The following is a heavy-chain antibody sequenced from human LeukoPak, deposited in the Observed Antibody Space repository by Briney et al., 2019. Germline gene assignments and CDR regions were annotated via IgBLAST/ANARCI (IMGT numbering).Heavy chain of an antibody. CDR1: GFTFSS. Sequence: GGSLRLSCAASGFTFSSWVRRAPGKGLEWVSTISGSGGSRSYADSVKGRFTISRDNAKNSLYLQMNSLRAEDTAVYYCAREPTVATIDYRGQGTLVTVSS. CDR3: AREPTVATIDY. V-gene: IGHV3-21*01. J-gene: IGHJ4*02. CDR2: ISGSGGSR. D-gene: IGHD5-12*01.